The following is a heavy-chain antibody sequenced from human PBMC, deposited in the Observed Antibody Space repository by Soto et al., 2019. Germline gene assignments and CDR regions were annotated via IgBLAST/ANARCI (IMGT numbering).Heavy chain of an antibody. Sequence: SQTLSLTCAISGDSVSSNSAAWNWIRQSPSRGLEWLGRTYYRSKWYNDYAVSVKSRITINPDTSKNQFSLQLNSVTPEDTAVYYCARGVYCSSTSCANYYYYYGMDVWGQGTTVTVSS. V-gene: IGHV6-1*01. CDR2: TYYRSKWYN. D-gene: IGHD2-2*01. CDR1: GDSVSSNSAA. J-gene: IGHJ6*02. CDR3: ARGVYCSSTSCANYYYYYGMDV.